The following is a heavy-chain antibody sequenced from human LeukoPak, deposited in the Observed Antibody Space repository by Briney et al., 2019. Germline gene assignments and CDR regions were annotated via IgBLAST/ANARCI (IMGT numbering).Heavy chain of an antibody. CDR1: GGTFSSYA. CDR3: ARGDAYYSEVSYYYYMDV. CDR2: IIPIFGTA. Sequence: GASVKVSCKASGGTFSSYAISWVRQAPGQGLEWLGGIIPIFGTANYAQKFQGRVTITTDESTSTAYMELSSLRSEDTAVYYCARGDAYYSEVSYYYYMDVWGKGNTVTVSS. V-gene: IGHV1-69*05. J-gene: IGHJ6*03. D-gene: IGHD1-26*01.